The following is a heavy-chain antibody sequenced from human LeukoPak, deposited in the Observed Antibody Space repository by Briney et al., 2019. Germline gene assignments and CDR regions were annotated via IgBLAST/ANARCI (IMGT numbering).Heavy chain of an antibody. CDR3: ARRLVISAYSYGMDV. D-gene: IGHD3-22*01. Sequence: GGSLRLSCAASGFTVSSNYMSWVRQAPGKGLEWVSVIYTGGSTYYADSVKGRFTISRDNSKNTLYLQMNSLRAEDTAVYYCARRLVISAYSYGMDVWGQGTTVTVSS. J-gene: IGHJ6*02. CDR2: IYTGGST. CDR1: GFTVSSNY. V-gene: IGHV3-66*01.